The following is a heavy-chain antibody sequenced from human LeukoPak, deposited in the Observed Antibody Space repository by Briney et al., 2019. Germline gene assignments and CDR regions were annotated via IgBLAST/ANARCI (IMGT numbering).Heavy chain of an antibody. CDR1: GYTFTDYN. V-gene: IGHV1-8*01. D-gene: IGHD2-15*01. CDR3: ARANSRGWFDP. CDR2: MNPTSGTT. Sequence: ASVKVSCKASGYTFTDYNINWVRQATGQGLEWMGWMNPTSGTTGYAQKFQGRVTMTRNTSITTAYMELSSLRYEDTAVYYCARANSRGWFDPWGQGTLVSVSS. J-gene: IGHJ5*02.